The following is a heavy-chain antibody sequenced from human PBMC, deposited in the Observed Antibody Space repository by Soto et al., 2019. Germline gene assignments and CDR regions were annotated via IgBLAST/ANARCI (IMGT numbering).Heavy chain of an antibody. V-gene: IGHV3-23*01. J-gene: IGHJ4*02. D-gene: IGHD1-1*01. CDR3: ANKEPGSFPFDH. Sequence: GGSLRLSCAASGYTFGSYAMSWVRQAPGKGLEWVSSVSTNGGTTSYADSVKGRFTISRDNSKNTLYLQMNSLRAEDTAIYYCANKEPGSFPFDHWGQGTLVTVSS. CDR2: VSTNGGTT. CDR1: GYTFGSYA.